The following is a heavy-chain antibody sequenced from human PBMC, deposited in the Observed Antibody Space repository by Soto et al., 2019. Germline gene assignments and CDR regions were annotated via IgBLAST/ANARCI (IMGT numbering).Heavy chain of an antibody. CDR1: GFSFIDYA. Sequence: PGGSLRLSCAASGFSFIDYAINWVRQVPGRGLEYVACICWRGGKAFYADSMKGRFSISIDNSKNTVYLHMHNLRVDDSAMYYCAKARHSGACAGSYDXWGQGTLVTVSX. CDR2: ICWRGGKA. V-gene: IGHV3-23*01. J-gene: IGHJ4*02. CDR3: AKARHSGACAGSYDX. D-gene: IGHD2-21*02.